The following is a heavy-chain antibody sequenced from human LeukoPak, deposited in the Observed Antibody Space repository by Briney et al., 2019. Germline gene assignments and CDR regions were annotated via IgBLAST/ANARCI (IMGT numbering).Heavy chain of an antibody. J-gene: IGHJ4*02. D-gene: IGHD4-17*01. Sequence: GGSQSLSCGASGFTFNSFSMSWVRQAPGKGLEWVSAIGGRGDNTWYADSVKGRFTISRDNSKNTLYLQMNSLRAEDTAVYYCAKDPRKFGIDYGDYVDLGYSGQGTLVTLSS. CDR1: GFTFNSFS. CDR3: AKDPRKFGIDYGDYVDLGY. CDR2: IGGRGDNT. V-gene: IGHV3-23*01.